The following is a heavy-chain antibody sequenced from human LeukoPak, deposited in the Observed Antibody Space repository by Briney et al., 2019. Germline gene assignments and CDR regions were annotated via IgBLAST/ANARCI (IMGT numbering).Heavy chain of an antibody. Sequence: PGGSLRLSCAASGFTFSSYGMHWVRQAPGKGLEWVAFIRYDGSNKYYADSVKGRFTISRDNSKNTLYLQMNRLRAEDTAVYYCAKDKSRAHYGSGSYKYWGQGTLVTVSS. V-gene: IGHV3-30*02. CDR1: GFTFSSYG. CDR3: AKDKSRAHYGSGSYKY. CDR2: IRYDGSNK. J-gene: IGHJ4*02. D-gene: IGHD3-10*01.